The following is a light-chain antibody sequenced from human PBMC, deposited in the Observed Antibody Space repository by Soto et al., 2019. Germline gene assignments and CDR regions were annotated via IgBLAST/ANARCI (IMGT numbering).Light chain of an antibody. Sequence: QSVLTQPPSVSGAPGQRVTISCTGSNSNIGAGYGVHWYRQLPGAAPKLLISGNSYRPSGVPDRFSASQFGASASLAITGLQTDDEGDYYCQSYDNTLSGSVVFGGGTKLTVL. CDR3: QSYDNTLSGSVV. CDR2: GNS. V-gene: IGLV1-40*01. CDR1: NSNIGAGYG. J-gene: IGLJ2*01.